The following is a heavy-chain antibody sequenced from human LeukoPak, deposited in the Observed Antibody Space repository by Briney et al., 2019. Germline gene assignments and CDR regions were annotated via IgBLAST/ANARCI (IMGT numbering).Heavy chain of an antibody. CDR3: ARDSIAAAGTGGYYFDY. J-gene: IGHJ4*02. CDR1: GFTFSSYS. V-gene: IGHV3-21*01. D-gene: IGHD6-13*01. CDR2: ISSSSSYI. Sequence: GGSLRLSCAASGFTFSSYSMNWVRQAPGEGLEWVSSISSSSSYIYYADSVKGRFTISRDNAKNSLYLQMNSLRAEDTAVYYCARDSIAAAGTGGYYFDYWGQGTLVTVSS.